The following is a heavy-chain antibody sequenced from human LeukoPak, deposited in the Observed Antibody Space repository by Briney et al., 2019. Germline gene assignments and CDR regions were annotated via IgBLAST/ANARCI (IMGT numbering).Heavy chain of an antibody. CDR2: INSDWSAT. J-gene: IGHJ4*02. D-gene: IGHD5-24*01. CDR1: GFTFSSYW. CDR3: ARWGDSYNNEGLHY. V-gene: IGHV3-74*01. Sequence: GGSLRLSCAASGFTFSSYWMHWVRQAPRKGLVWVSRINSDWSATTYADSVKGRFTISRDNAKNTVYLQMNRLRAEDTAVYYCARWGDSYNNEGLHYWGQGTLVTVSS.